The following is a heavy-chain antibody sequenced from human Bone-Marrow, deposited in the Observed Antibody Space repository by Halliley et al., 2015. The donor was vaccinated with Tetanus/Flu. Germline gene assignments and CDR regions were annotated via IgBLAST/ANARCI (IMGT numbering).Heavy chain of an antibody. CDR3: ARGHRVNNGWGTYYNYGMDA. Sequence: GLVKPSETLTLTCAVYGGSFGDSGYYWNWCRQPPGKGLEWIGEIIPYGNINYNQSLQSRVTISVDTSKNQFSLKLSSVSAADTAVYYCARGHRVNNGWGTYYNYGMDAWGQGTAVSVSS. CDR1: GGSFGDSGYY. D-gene: IGHD3-10*01. J-gene: IGHJ6*02. V-gene: IGHV4-34*01. CDR2: IIPYGNI.